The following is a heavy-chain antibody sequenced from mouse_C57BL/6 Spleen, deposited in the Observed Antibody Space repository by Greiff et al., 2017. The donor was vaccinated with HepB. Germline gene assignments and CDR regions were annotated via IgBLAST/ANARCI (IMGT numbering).Heavy chain of an antibody. V-gene: IGHV5-9-1*02. Sequence: EVKLVESGEGLVKPGGSLKLSCAASGFTFSSYAMSWVRQTPEKRLAWVAYISSGGDYIYYADTVKGRFTISRDNARNTLYLQMSSLKSEDTAMYYCTRGYYGSRGFAYWGQGTLVTVSA. J-gene: IGHJ3*01. CDR3: TRGYYGSRGFAY. D-gene: IGHD1-1*01. CDR2: ISSGGDYI. CDR1: GFTFSSYA.